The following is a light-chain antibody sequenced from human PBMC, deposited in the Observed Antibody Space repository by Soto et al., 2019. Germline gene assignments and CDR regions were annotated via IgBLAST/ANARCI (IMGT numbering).Light chain of an antibody. V-gene: IGKV1-5*03. CDR1: QSISNW. J-gene: IGKJ4*01. CDR2: KAS. Sequence: DIQMTQSPSSLSASVGDRVTFTCRASQSISNWLAWYQQKPGKAPKLLIYKASTLESGVPSRFSGCGSGTEFTLPISSLQVDDFAIYYCQQYNGYRLAFGGGTKVEIK. CDR3: QQYNGYRLA.